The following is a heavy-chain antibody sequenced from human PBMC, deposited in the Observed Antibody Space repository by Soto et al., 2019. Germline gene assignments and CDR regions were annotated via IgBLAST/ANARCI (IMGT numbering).Heavy chain of an antibody. V-gene: IGHV2-26*01. CDR2: IFSNHEK. CDR3: ARPSHGAGSYFTDY. CDR1: GFSLSNARMG. J-gene: IGHJ4*02. D-gene: IGHD3-10*01. Sequence: QVTLKEAGPVLVNPTETLTLTCTVSGFSLSNARMGVSWIRQPPGKALEWLAHIFSNHEKPYSTPLKSRHTISKHPSKSQVVLTMTNTDPLDTATYYCARPSHGAGSYFTDYWGQGTLVTVAS.